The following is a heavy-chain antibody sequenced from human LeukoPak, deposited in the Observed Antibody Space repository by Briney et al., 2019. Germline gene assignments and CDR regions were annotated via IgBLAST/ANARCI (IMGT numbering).Heavy chain of an antibody. CDR3: ARVFDSGSQAYFYYMDV. Sequence: SETLSLTCNVSGGSIRGYYWIWIRQPPGKGLEWIGYSYSSGSTNYNTSLKSRVTMSVNTSKNQFSLKVSSVTAADTAVYYCARVFDSGSQAYFYYMDVWGKGTTVTISS. V-gene: IGHV4-59*01. J-gene: IGHJ6*03. D-gene: IGHD3-10*01. CDR2: SYSSGST. CDR1: GGSIRGYY.